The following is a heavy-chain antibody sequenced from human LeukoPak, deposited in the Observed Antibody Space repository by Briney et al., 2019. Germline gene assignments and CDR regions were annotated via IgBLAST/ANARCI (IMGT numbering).Heavy chain of an antibody. CDR2: ISYDGSNK. CDR3: AKGVVLRFLEWQGYFDY. Sequence: GGSLRLSCAASGFTFSSYAMHWVRQAPGKGLEWVAVISYDGSNKYYADSVKGRFTISRDNSKNTLYLQMNSLRAEDTAVYYCAKGVVLRFLEWQGYFDYWGQGTLVTVSS. V-gene: IGHV3-30-3*01. CDR1: GFTFSSYA. J-gene: IGHJ4*02. D-gene: IGHD3-3*01.